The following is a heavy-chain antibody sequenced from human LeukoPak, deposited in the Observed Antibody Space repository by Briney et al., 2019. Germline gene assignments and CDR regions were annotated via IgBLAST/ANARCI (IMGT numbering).Heavy chain of an antibody. CDR1: GFTFSSYS. CDR3: AREGDYSNYGVFDY. V-gene: IGHV3-48*04. J-gene: IGHJ4*02. CDR2: ISSSSSTI. D-gene: IGHD4-11*01. Sequence: GGSLRLSCAASGFTFSSYSMNWVRQAPGKGLEWVSYISSSSSTIYYADSVKGRFTISRDNAKNSLYLQMNSLRAEDTAVYYCAREGDYSNYGVFDYWGQGTLVTVSS.